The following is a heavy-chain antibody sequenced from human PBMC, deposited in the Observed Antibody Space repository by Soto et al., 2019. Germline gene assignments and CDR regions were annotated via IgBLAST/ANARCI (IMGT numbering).Heavy chain of an antibody. CDR2: IYSSENT. J-gene: IGHJ6*02. V-gene: IGHV4-39*01. D-gene: IGHD2-2*03. CDR1: GGSVRSSSYS. Sequence: TLSLTCTVSGGSVRSSSYSWGWIRQSPRKGLEWIGTIYSSENTYYNPSLLSRATISVDTSMNELSLRLSSVTAADTAVYYCSRLYGYCVGTSCHGYYGMDVWGQGTTVTVSS. CDR3: SRLYGYCVGTSCHGYYGMDV.